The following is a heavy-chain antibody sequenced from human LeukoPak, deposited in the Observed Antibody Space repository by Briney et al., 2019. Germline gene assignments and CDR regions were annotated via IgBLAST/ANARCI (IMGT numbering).Heavy chain of an antibody. J-gene: IGHJ4*02. CDR3: ARDTWNYLLDY. CDR2: IKPDGSRE. D-gene: IGHD3-10*01. CDR1: GFSFSTYW. V-gene: IGHV3-7*01. Sequence: GGSLRLSCAASGFSFSTYWMTWVRQAPGKGLEWVAHIKPDGSREDYVDSVRGRFTISRDNAKNSLYLQMNNLRVEDTAIYYCARDTWNYLLDYWGQGILVTVSS.